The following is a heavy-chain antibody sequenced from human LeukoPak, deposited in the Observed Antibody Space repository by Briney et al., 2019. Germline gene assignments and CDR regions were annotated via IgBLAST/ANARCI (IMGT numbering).Heavy chain of an antibody. J-gene: IGHJ4*02. D-gene: IGHD6-6*01. CDR3: AARAEAARRIFDY. V-gene: IGHV1-58*01. CDR2: IVVGSGNT. CDR1: GFTFTSSA. Sequence: GASVKVSCKASGFTFTSSAVQWVRQARGQRLEWIGWIVVGSGNTNYAQKFQEGVTITRDMSTSTAYMELSSLRSEDTAVYYCAARAEAARRIFDYWGQGTLVTVSS.